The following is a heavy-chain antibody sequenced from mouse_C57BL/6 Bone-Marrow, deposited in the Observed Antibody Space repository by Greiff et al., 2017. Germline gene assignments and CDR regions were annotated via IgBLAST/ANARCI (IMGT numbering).Heavy chain of an antibody. Sequence: EVQLQQSGAELVRPGASVKLSCTASGFNIKDDYMHWVKQRPEQGLEWIGWIDPENGDTEYASKFQGKATITADTSSNTAYLQLSSLTSEGTAVYYCVYYSNDHWYVGVWGTGTTVTVSS. V-gene: IGHV14-4*01. CDR2: IDPENGDT. CDR3: VYYSNDHWYVGV. CDR1: GFNIKDDY. J-gene: IGHJ1*03. D-gene: IGHD2-5*01.